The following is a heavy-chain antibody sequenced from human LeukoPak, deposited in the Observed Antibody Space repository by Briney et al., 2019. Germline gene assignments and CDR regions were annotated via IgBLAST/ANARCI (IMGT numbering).Heavy chain of an antibody. J-gene: IGHJ4*02. V-gene: IGHV3-30*04. D-gene: IGHD5-12*01. CDR2: ISYDGSNK. Sequence: GRSLRLSCAASGFTFNSYAIHWVRQAPGKGLEWVAVISYDGSNKYYADSVKGRFTISRDNSKNTLYLQLNSLRPEDTAVYYCARDQLAYSGYDTLFDYWGQGTLVTVSS. CDR1: GFTFNSYA. CDR3: ARDQLAYSGYDTLFDY.